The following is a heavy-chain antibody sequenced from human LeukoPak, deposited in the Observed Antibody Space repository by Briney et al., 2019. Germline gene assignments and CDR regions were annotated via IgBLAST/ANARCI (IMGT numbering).Heavy chain of an antibody. J-gene: IGHJ4*02. CDR2: ISAYNGNT. Sequence: ASVKVSCKATGYTFTSYGISWVRQAPGQGLEWMGWISAYNGNTNYAQKLQGRVTMTTDTSTSTAHMELRSLRSDDTAVYYCARRAVSKVVVPAAPYYFDYWGQGTLVTVSS. D-gene: IGHD2-2*01. V-gene: IGHV1-18*01. CDR1: GYTFTSYG. CDR3: ARRAVSKVVVPAAPYYFDY.